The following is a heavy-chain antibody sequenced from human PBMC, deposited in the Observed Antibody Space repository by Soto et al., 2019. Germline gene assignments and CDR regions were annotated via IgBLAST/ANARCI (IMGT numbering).Heavy chain of an antibody. CDR3: AVGYCSSTSCSMSDAFDI. D-gene: IGHD2-2*01. V-gene: IGHV1-2*04. CDR2: INPNSGGT. CDR1: GYTFTGYY. Sequence: GASVNVSCKASGYTFTGYYMHWVRQAPGQGLEWMGWINPNSGGTNYAQKFQGWVTMTRDTSISTAYMELSRLRSDDTAVYYCAVGYCSSTSCSMSDAFDIWGQGTMVTVSS. J-gene: IGHJ3*02.